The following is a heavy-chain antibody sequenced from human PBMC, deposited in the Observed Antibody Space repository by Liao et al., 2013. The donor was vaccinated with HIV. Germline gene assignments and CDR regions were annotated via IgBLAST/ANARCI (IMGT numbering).Heavy chain of an antibody. J-gene: IGHJ6*03. CDR3: ARGVTVFGVVILPYFYMDV. D-gene: IGHD3-3*01. V-gene: IGHV4-4*07. CDR1: GGSISSYY. CDR2: IYTSGST. Sequence: QVQLQESGPGLVKPSETLSLTCTVSGGSISSYYWSWIRQPAGKGLEWIGRIYTSGSTNYNPSLKSRVTMSVDTSKNQFSLKLSSVTAADTAVYYCARGVTVFGVVILPYFYMDVWGKGTTVTVSS.